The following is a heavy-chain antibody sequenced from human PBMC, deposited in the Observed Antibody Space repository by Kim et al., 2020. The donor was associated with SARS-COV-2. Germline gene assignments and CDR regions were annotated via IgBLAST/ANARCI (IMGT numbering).Heavy chain of an antibody. D-gene: IGHD3-16*01. CDR2: ISYDGSNT. Sequence: GGSLRLSCAASGFTFSSYAMHWVRQAPGKGLEWVAVISYDGSNTYYVDSVKGRFTISRDNSKNTLYLQMNSLRAEDTAVYYCASWGQPRKTIVLRDVLSLPGYWGQGTLVSVSP. CDR1: GFTFSSYA. J-gene: IGHJ4*02. CDR3: ASWGQPRKTIVLRDVLSLPGY. V-gene: IGHV3-30*04.